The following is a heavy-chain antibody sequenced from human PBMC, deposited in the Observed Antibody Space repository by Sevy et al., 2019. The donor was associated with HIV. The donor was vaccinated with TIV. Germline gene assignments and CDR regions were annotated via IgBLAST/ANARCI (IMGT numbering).Heavy chain of an antibody. D-gene: IGHD3-10*01. CDR1: GFTFTSFY. Sequence: GGSLRLSCVASGFTFTSFYMHWVRQAPGKGLEWVSSITSGGDYTKYADSMKGRITISRDNAKNSLYLQVNSLRAEDTVVYYCAREGYGSGNYPFDYCGRGTLVTVSS. J-gene: IGHJ4*02. V-gene: IGHV3-21*01. CDR2: ITSGGDYT. CDR3: AREGYGSGNYPFDY.